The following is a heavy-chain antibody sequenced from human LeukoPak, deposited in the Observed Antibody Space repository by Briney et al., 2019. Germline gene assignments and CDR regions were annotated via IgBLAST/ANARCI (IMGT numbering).Heavy chain of an antibody. CDR3: ARDNSVGDNAWWFDP. Sequence: ASVKVSCKASGDTFTSYYMHWVRHAPGQGLEWMGLINPTGGSTGYAQKFQGRVTMTRDMSTSTDYMELSSLRSEDTAIYYCARDNSVGDNAWWFDPWGQGTLVTVSS. CDR2: INPTGGST. V-gene: IGHV1-46*01. D-gene: IGHD1-26*01. J-gene: IGHJ5*02. CDR1: GDTFTSYY.